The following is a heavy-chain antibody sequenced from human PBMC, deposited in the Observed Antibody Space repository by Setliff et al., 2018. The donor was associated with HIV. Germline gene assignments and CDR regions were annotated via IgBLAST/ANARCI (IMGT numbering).Heavy chain of an antibody. D-gene: IGHD5-18*01. CDR3: ARDPDTALVLIYFDY. V-gene: IGHV3-30*04. CDR2: ISYGGSDK. J-gene: IGHJ4*02. CDR1: GFTFSDYA. Sequence: SLRLSCAASGFTFSDYALHWVRQAPGKGLEWLAVISYGGSDKYYADSVRGRFTISRDNSKNTLYLQVSSLRTEDTAVYYCARDPDTALVLIYFDYWGQGALVTVSS.